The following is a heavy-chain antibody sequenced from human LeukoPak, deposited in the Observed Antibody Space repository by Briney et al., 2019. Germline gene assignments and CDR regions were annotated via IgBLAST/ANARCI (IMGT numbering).Heavy chain of an antibody. J-gene: IGHJ4*02. V-gene: IGHV3-23*01. CDR2: ISGSGIST. D-gene: IGHD3-22*01. Sequence: GGSLRLSCTASGFTFTSYAMNWVRQAPGKGLDWVSAISGSGISTYYTDSVKGRFTIFRDNSKNTLYLQMNSLRAEDTAVYYCARDGYYDSSGYYYVGLLFDYWGQGTLVTVSS. CDR1: GFTFTSYA. CDR3: ARDGYYDSSGYYYVGLLFDY.